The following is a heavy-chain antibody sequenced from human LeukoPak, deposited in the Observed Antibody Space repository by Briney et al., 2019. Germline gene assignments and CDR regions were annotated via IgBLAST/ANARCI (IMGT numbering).Heavy chain of an antibody. J-gene: IGHJ5*02. D-gene: IGHD3-9*01. CDR1: GGSISSYC. Sequence: PSETLSLTCTVSGGSISSYCWSWIRQPPGKGLEWIGYIYYSGSTNYNPSLKSRVTISVDTSKNQFSLKLSSVPAADTAVYYCARATGYYPTVNWFDPWRQGTLVSVSS. CDR2: IYYSGST. CDR3: ARATGYYPTVNWFDP. V-gene: IGHV4-59*08.